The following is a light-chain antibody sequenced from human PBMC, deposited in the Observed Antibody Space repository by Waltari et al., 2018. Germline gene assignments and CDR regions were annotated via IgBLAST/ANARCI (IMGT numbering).Light chain of an antibody. CDR2: GAS. CDR3: QQYNIWAPDT. V-gene: IGKV3-15*01. CDR1: QSVRTN. Sequence: EIVMTQSPATLSVSPGETVTLSCRASQSVRTNLGWYQQRPDQPPRLLIYGASTRAISIPARFSGSGSGTEFTLTISSLQSEDVGVYYCQQYNIWAPDTFGQGTKLEIK. J-gene: IGKJ2*01.